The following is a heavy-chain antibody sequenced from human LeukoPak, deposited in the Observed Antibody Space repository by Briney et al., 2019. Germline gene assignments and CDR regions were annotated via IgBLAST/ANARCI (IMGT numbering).Heavy chain of an antibody. V-gene: IGHV3-66*04. CDR1: GFTVSSNY. Sequence: PGGSLRLSCAASGFTVSSNYMSWVRQAPGAGLEWVSVIYSGGSTYYADSVKGRFTISRDNSKNTLYLQMNSLRAEGTAVYYCAGHGDVYYYYAMDVWGQGTTVTVSS. CDR2: IYSGGST. D-gene: IGHD4-17*01. CDR3: AGHGDVYYYYAMDV. J-gene: IGHJ6*02.